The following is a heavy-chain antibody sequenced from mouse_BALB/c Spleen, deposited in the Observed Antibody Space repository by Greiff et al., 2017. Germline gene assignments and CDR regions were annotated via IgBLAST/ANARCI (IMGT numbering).Heavy chain of an antibody. J-gene: IGHJ3*01. D-gene: IGHD2-10*02. CDR2: IYPGDGDT. CDR3: ARREYGNPFAY. CDR1: GYAFSSYW. Sequence: QVHVKQSGAELVRPGSSVKISCKASGYAFSSYWMNWVKQRPGQGLEWIGQIYPGDGDTNYNGKFKGKATLTADKSSSTAYMQLSSLTSEDSAVYFCARREYGNPFAYWGQGTLVTVSA. V-gene: IGHV1-80*01.